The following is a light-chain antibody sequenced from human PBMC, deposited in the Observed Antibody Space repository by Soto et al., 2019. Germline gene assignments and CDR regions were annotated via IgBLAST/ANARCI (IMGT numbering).Light chain of an antibody. CDR1: QSVSSNY. Sequence: EIVLTQSPGTLPLSPGERATLSCRASQSVSSNYLVWYQQKPGQAPRPLIYGASSRATGIPDRFSGSGSGNYFTLTSSRLEPEDFAVYYCQQYANSPFTFGQGTKLEIK. CDR2: GAS. J-gene: IGKJ2*01. CDR3: QQYANSPFT. V-gene: IGKV3-20*01.